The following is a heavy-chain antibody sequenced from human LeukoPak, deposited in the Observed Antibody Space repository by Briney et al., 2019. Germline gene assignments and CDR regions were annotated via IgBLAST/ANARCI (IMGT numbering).Heavy chain of an antibody. V-gene: IGHV3-23*01. Sequence: AGGSLRLSCAASGFTFSSYAMSWVRQAPGKGLEWFSGSGSGGSTYYADSVKGRITISRDNSKNTPYLQMNSLRAEDTAVYYCAKDFWSGYYPNCWGQGTLVTVSS. CDR2: SGSGGST. CDR1: GFTFSSYA. J-gene: IGHJ4*02. CDR3: AKDFWSGYYPNC. D-gene: IGHD3-3*01.